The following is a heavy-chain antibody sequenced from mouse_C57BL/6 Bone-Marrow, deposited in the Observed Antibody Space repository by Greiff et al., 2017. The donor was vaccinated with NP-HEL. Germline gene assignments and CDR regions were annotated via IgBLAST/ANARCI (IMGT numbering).Heavy chain of an antibody. CDR1: GYTFTSYW. CDR2: IDPSDSYT. Sequence: QVQLQQSGAELVKPGASVKLSCKASGYTFTSYWMQWVKQRPGQGLEWIGEIDPSDSYTNYNQKFKGKATLTVDTSSSTAYMQLSSLTSEDSAVYYCARSPITTVVATDYWGQGTSVTVSS. J-gene: IGHJ4*01. V-gene: IGHV1-50*01. CDR3: ARSPITTVVATDY. D-gene: IGHD1-1*01.